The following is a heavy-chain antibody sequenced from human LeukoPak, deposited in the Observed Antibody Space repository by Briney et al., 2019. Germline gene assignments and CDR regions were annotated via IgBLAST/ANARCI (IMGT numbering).Heavy chain of an antibody. CDR3: ARGPPWGGWYMIDY. J-gene: IGHJ4*02. V-gene: IGHV3-13*01. D-gene: IGHD6-19*01. Sequence: PGGSLRLSCAASGFTFSSYDMHWVRQATGKGLEWVSAIGTAGDTYYPGSVKGRFTISRENAKNSLYLQMNSLRAEDTAVYYCARGPPWGGWYMIDYWGQGTLVTVS. CDR1: GFTFSSYD. CDR2: IGTAGDT.